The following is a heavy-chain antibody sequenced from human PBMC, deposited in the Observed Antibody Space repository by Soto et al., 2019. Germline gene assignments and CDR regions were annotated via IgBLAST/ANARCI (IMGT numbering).Heavy chain of an antibody. CDR3: ARGLYYYDSSGYYGN. D-gene: IGHD3-22*01. J-gene: IGHJ4*02. CDR2: ISSSSSYI. CDR1: GFAFSSYS. V-gene: IGHV3-21*01. Sequence: GGSLRLSCAASGFAFSSYSMNWVRQAPGKGLEWVSSISSSSSYIYYADSVKGRFTISRDNAKNSLYLQMNSLRAEDTAVYYCARGLYYYDSSGYYGNWGQGTLVTVSS.